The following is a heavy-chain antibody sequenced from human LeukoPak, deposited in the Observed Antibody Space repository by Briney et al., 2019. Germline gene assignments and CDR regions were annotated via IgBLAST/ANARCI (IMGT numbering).Heavy chain of an antibody. V-gene: IGHV3-48*03. J-gene: IGHJ4*02. CDR1: GFTFRSCE. CDR3: AKAPMVRGVIIADY. CDR2: ISSSGSII. Sequence: PGGSLRLSCAASGFTFRSCELSWVRQAPAKGLEWVSYISSSGSIIYYADSVKGRFTISRDSAKNSLYLQMNGLRAEDTAVYHCAKAPMVRGVIIADYWGQGTLVTVSS. D-gene: IGHD3-10*01.